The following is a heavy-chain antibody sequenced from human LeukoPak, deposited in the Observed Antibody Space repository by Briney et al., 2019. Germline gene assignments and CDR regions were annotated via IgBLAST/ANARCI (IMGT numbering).Heavy chain of an antibody. CDR3: AKAVLWYGDAFDI. CDR2: ISGSGGST. J-gene: IGHJ3*02. CDR1: GFTFSSYA. Sequence: GGSLRLSCAASGFTFSSYAMSWVRQAPGKGLEWVSAISGSGGSTYYADSAKGRFTISRDNSKNTLYLQMNSLRAEDTAVYYCAKAVLWYGDAFDIWGQGTMVTVSS. V-gene: IGHV3-23*01. D-gene: IGHD3-10*01.